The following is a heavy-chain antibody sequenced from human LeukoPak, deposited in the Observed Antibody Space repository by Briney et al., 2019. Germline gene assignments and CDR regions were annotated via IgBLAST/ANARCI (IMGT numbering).Heavy chain of an antibody. CDR3: ARGVYIAAAQYGY. J-gene: IGHJ4*02. V-gene: IGHV4-59*01. Sequence: SETLSPTCTVSGGSISSYYWSWIWQPPGKGLEWIGYIYYSGTTNYNPSLKSRVTISVDTPKNQFSLKLSSVTAADTAVYYCARGVYIAAAQYGYWGQGTLVTVSS. CDR1: GGSISSYY. CDR2: IYYSGTT. D-gene: IGHD6-13*01.